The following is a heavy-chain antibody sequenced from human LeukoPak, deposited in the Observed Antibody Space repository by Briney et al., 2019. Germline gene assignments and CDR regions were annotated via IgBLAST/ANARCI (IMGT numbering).Heavy chain of an antibody. Sequence: PSETPSLTCTVSGGSISSSSYYWGWIRQPPGKGLEWIGSIYYSGSTYYNPSLKSRVTISVDTSKNQFSLKLSSVTAADTAVYYCARQGYSSIGAFDIWGQGTMVTVSS. CDR1: GGSISSSSYY. CDR2: IYYSGST. V-gene: IGHV4-39*07. CDR3: ARQGYSSIGAFDI. J-gene: IGHJ3*02. D-gene: IGHD6-19*01.